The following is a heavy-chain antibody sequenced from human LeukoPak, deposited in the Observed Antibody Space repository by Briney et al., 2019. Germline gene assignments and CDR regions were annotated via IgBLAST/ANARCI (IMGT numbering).Heavy chain of an antibody. J-gene: IGHJ4*02. CDR2: IYYSGDT. CDR3: ARLEGSAHFDY. Sequence: SETLSLTCTVSGGSISSYFWSWIRQPPGKGLEWIGYIYYSGDTNYNPSLKSRVTMSVDTSKNQFSLKLSSLTAADTAVYYCARLEGSAHFDYWGQGTLVTVSS. CDR1: GGSISSYF. D-gene: IGHD6-19*01. V-gene: IGHV4-59*01.